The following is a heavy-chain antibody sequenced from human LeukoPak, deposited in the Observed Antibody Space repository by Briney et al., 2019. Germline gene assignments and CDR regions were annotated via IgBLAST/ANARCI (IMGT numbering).Heavy chain of an antibody. D-gene: IGHD6-6*01. CDR2: INHSGST. Sequence: SETLSLTCAVYGGSFSGYYWSWIRQPPGKGLEWIGEINHSGSTNYNPSLKSRVTISVDTSKNQFSLKLSSVTAADTAVYYCARFRGDYSSSSSDYWGQGTLVTASS. J-gene: IGHJ4*02. V-gene: IGHV4-34*01. CDR3: ARFRGDYSSSSSDY. CDR1: GGSFSGYY.